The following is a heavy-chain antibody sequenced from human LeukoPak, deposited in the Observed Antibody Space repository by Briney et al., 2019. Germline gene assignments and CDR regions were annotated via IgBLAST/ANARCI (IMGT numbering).Heavy chain of an antibody. CDR3: ARELGATFFFDY. D-gene: IGHD1-26*01. Sequence: ASVKVSCKASGGTFSSYAISWVRQAPGQGLEWMGRIIPILGIANYAQKFQGRVTMTSDTSTSTVYMELSSLRSEDTAVYYCARELGATFFFDYWGQGTLVIVSS. CDR2: IIPILGIA. J-gene: IGHJ4*02. V-gene: IGHV1-69*04. CDR1: GGTFSSYA.